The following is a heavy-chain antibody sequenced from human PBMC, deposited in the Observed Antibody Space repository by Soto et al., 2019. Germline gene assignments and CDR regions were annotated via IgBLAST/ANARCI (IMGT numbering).Heavy chain of an antibody. D-gene: IGHD6-13*01. J-gene: IGHJ6*02. CDR2: MNPNSGNT. Sequence: GASVEVSCKASGYTFTSYDINWVRQATGQGLEWMGWMNPNSGNTGYAQKFQGRVTMTRNTSISTAYMELSSLRSEDTAVYYCARDIANYYGMDVWGQGTTVTVSS. CDR3: ARDIANYYGMDV. CDR1: GYTFTSYD. V-gene: IGHV1-8*01.